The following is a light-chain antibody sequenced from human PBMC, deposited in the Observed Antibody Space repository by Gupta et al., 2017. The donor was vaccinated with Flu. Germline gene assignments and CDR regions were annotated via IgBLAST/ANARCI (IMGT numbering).Light chain of an antibody. CDR2: DTS. CDR1: SETITNTHY. Sequence: QAVGPQEPSLTVSPGGTVTPTCGCNSETITNTHYPYWSQQKPGQAPKTRKYDTSIKQAWTPSRVSGSLLAGKVALTRSVAEAEDESDYHCLHAGSGTVVFGGGTKLTVL. J-gene: IGLJ3*02. CDR3: LHAGSGTVV. V-gene: IGLV7-46*01.